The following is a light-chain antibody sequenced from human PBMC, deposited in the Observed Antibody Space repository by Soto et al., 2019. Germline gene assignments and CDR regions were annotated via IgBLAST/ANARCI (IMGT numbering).Light chain of an antibody. CDR2: EVN. V-gene: IGLV2-14*01. J-gene: IGLJ2*01. CDR3: SSYTSSSTLGVV. Sequence: QSALTQPASVSGSPGQSITISCTGTSSDVGGYNYVSWYQQHPGKAPKFMIYEVNNRPSGVSNRFSGSKSGNTASLTISGLQAEDEADYYCSSYTSSSTLGVVFGGGTKLTVL. CDR1: SSDVGGYNY.